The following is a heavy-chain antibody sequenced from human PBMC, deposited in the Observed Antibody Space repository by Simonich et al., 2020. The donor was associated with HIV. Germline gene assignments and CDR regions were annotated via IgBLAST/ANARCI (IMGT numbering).Heavy chain of an antibody. V-gene: IGHV1-46*01. CDR2: LNPNSGGT. Sequence: QVQLVHSGAEVKKPGASVKVSCEASGYTFTNYYMHWVRQAPGKGLEWMGKLNPNSGGTTYAQKFQGRVTMTRDTSTSTAYMELSSLRSEDTAVYFCARGSIRYFDYWGQGTLVTVSS. J-gene: IGHJ4*02. CDR3: ARGSIRYFDY. CDR1: GYTFTNYY.